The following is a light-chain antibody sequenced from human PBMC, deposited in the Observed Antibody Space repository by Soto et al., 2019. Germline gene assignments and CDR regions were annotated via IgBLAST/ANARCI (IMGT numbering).Light chain of an antibody. J-gene: IGKJ1*01. Sequence: EIVLTQSPDTLSLSPGERATLSCRASQSVSSNNLAWYQHKPGQPPRLLIYVASRRATGIPERFSGSGSGSEFTLTITRLEPEDFAVYYCQQHGSGPWTFGQGTKVEIK. CDR1: QSVSSNN. V-gene: IGKV3-20*01. CDR3: QQHGSGPWT. CDR2: VAS.